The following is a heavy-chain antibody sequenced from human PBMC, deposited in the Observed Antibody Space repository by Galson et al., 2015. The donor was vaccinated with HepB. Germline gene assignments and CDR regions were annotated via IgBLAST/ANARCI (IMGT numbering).Heavy chain of an antibody. CDR3: AKDVRSPVSSSWYGWGFDP. J-gene: IGHJ5*02. CDR1: GFTFSSYA. V-gene: IGHV3-23*01. Sequence: SLRLSCAASGFTFSSYAMSWVRQAPGKGLEWVSAISGSGGSTYYADSVKGRFTISRDNSKNTPYLQMNSLRAEDTAVYYCAKDVRSPVSSSWYGWGFDPWGQGALVTVSS. D-gene: IGHD6-13*01. CDR2: ISGSGGST.